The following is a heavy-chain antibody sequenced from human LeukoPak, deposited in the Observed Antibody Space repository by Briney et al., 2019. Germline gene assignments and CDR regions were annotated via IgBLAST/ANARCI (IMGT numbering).Heavy chain of an antibody. CDR3: ARRYSSGWSNWFDP. J-gene: IGHJ5*02. CDR2: IYYSGST. D-gene: IGHD6-19*01. CDR1: GGSISSSSYY. V-gene: IGHV4-39*01. Sequence: SETLSLTCTVSGGSISSSSYYWGWIRQPPGKGLEWIGSIYYSGSTYYNPSLKSRVTISVGTSKNQFSLKLSSVTAADTAVYYCARRYSSGWSNWFDPWGQGTLVTVSS.